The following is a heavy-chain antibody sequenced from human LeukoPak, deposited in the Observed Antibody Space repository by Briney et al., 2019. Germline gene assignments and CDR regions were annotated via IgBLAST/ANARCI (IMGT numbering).Heavy chain of an antibody. CDR1: GGSFSGYY. Sequence: PSETLSLTCAVYGGSFSGYYWSWIRQPTGKGLEWIGEINHSGSTNYNPSLKSRVTISVDTSKNQFSLKLSSVTAADTAVYYCARGDGVVRPFDYWGQGTLVTVSS. CDR3: ARGDGVVRPFDY. D-gene: IGHD3-3*01. V-gene: IGHV4-34*01. CDR2: INHSGST. J-gene: IGHJ4*02.